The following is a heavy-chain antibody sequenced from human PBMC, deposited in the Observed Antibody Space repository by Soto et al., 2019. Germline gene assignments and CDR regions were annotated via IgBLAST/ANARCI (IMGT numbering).Heavy chain of an antibody. D-gene: IGHD6-19*01. J-gene: IGHJ4*02. Sequence: QVQLVESGGGVVQPGRSLRLSCAASGFTFSNYGVQWVRQAPGKGLEWVAGILYDGTNTYYADSVKGRFTISRDNSRNTLYLQMNSLRAEDTAMYYCAKGRSDSSAWFAFDYWGRGTLVTVSS. V-gene: IGHV3-30*18. CDR1: GFTFSNYG. CDR2: ILYDGTNT. CDR3: AKGRSDSSAWFAFDY.